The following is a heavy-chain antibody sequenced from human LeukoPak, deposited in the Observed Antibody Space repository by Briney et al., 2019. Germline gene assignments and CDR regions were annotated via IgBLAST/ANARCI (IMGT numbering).Heavy chain of an antibody. CDR3: ARDRWYYDSSGPFNWFDP. D-gene: IGHD3-22*01. V-gene: IGHV4-31*03. Sequence: SQTLSLTCTVSGGSISSGGYYWSWIRQHPGKGLEWIGYIYYSGSTYYNPSLKSRVTISVDTSKNQFSLKLSSVTAADTAVYYCARDRWYYDSSGPFNWFDPWGQGTLATVSS. J-gene: IGHJ5*02. CDR1: GGSISSGGYY. CDR2: IYYSGST.